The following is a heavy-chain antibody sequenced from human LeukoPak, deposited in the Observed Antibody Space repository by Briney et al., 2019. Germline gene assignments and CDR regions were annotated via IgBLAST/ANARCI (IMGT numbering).Heavy chain of an antibody. Sequence: PSETLSLTCTVSGGSISSYYWNWIRQPAGKGLEWIGRIYTSGSTNYNPSLKSRVTMSVDTSKNQFSLKLTSVTAADTAVYYCARGYCSGGSCLNWFDPWGLGTLVTVSS. V-gene: IGHV4-4*07. CDR3: ARGYCSGGSCLNWFDP. CDR1: GGSISSYY. CDR2: IYTSGST. J-gene: IGHJ5*02. D-gene: IGHD2-15*01.